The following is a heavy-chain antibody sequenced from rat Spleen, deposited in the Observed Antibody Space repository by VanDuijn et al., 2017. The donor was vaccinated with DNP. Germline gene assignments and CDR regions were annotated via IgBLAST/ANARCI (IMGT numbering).Heavy chain of an antibody. V-gene: IGHV5S13*01. J-gene: IGHJ2*01. CDR1: GFTFSNYG. Sequence: EVQLVESGGGLVQPGRSLKLSCAASGFTFSNYGMAWVRQAPTKGLEWVASISTRGEYTHYRDSVKGRFTVSRHNAENTVDLQMNSLRSGDTATYYCAKGGDYGGFDYWGQGVMVTVSS. CDR2: ISTRGEYT. D-gene: IGHD1-11*01. CDR3: AKGGDYGGFDY.